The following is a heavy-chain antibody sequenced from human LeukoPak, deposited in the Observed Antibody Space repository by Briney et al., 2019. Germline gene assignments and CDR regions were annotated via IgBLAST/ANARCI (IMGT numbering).Heavy chain of an antibody. D-gene: IGHD3-22*01. Sequence: GGSLRLSCAASGFTFSGYGMHWVRQAPGKGLEWVAFIRYDGSNKYYADSVKGRFTISRDNSKNTLYLQMNSLRAEDTAVCYCAKDKSTYYSTNWFDPWGQGTLVTVSS. CDR3: AKDKSTYYSTNWFDP. CDR1: GFTFSGYG. CDR2: IRYDGSNK. J-gene: IGHJ5*02. V-gene: IGHV3-30*02.